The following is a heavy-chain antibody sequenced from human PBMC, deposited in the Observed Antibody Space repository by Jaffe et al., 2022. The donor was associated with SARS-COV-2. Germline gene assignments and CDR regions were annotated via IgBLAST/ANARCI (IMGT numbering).Heavy chain of an antibody. Sequence: EVQLVESGGGLVQPGGSLRLSCAASGFTFTNHWMHWVRQAPGEGLVWVSHITVDGSGTNYADSVKGRFAISRDNAKNTLYLQMTSLRVEDTAVYYCVRDTHLAFDIWGQGTVVTVSS. CDR3: VRDTHLAFDI. J-gene: IGHJ3*02. V-gene: IGHV3-74*01. CDR1: GFTFTNHW. CDR2: ITVDGSGT.